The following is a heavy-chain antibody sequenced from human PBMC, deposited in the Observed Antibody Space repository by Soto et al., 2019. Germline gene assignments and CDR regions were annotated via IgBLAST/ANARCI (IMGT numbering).Heavy chain of an antibody. Sequence: ASVKVSCKASGYTFTSYGISWVRQAPGQGLEWMGWISAYNGNTNYAQKLQGRVTMTTDTSTSTAYMELRSLRSDDTAVYYCARGITMVRGVIPNCDYWGQGTLVTVSS. D-gene: IGHD3-10*01. CDR3: ARGITMVRGVIPNCDY. CDR1: GYTFTSYG. V-gene: IGHV1-18*01. CDR2: ISAYNGNT. J-gene: IGHJ4*02.